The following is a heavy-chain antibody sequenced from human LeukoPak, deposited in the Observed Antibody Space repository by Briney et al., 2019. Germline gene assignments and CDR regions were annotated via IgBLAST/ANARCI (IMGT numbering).Heavy chain of an antibody. Sequence: GASVKVSCKASGYTFSSYGISWVRQAPGQGLEWMGWISAYNGNTNYAQKLQGRVTMTTDTSTSTAYMELRSLRSDDTAVYYCARDPTHPPEYGDYLKDNWFDPWGQGTLVTVSS. V-gene: IGHV1-18*01. CDR2: ISAYNGNT. J-gene: IGHJ5*02. CDR3: ARDPTHPPEYGDYLKDNWFDP. D-gene: IGHD4-17*01. CDR1: GYTFSSYG.